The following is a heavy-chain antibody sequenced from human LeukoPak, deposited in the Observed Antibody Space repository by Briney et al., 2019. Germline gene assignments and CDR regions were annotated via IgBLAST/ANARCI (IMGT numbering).Heavy chain of an antibody. CDR2: ISSSSSTI. CDR1: GFTSSSYS. V-gene: IGHV3-48*04. J-gene: IGHJ5*02. Sequence: GGSLRLSCAASGFTSSSYSMNWVRQAPGKGLEWVSYISSSSSTIYYADSVKGRFTISRDNAKNSLYLQMNSLRAEDTAVYYCARDRGSSFRWFDPWGQGTLVTVSS. D-gene: IGHD5-24*01. CDR3: ARDRGSSFRWFDP.